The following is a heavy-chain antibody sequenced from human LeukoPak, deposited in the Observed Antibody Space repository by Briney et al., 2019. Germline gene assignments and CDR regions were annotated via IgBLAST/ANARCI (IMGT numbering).Heavy chain of an antibody. D-gene: IGHD2-21*02. J-gene: IGHJ6*02. Sequence: AGSLRLSCAASGFTFSNHEMNWVRQAPGKALEWVSYISSSGSTIYYADSVKGRFTISRDNAKNSLYLQMNSLRAEDTAVYYCARDRGVTLFYYGMDVWGQGTTVTVSS. CDR3: ARDRGVTLFYYGMDV. CDR2: ISSSGSTI. V-gene: IGHV3-48*03. CDR1: GFTFSNHE.